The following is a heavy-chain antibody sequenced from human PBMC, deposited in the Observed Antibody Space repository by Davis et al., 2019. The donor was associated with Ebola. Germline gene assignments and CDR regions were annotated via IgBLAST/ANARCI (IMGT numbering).Heavy chain of an antibody. CDR1: GFTFSSYW. CDR3: AKAHQRDYFDY. CDR2: VNSDGSST. J-gene: IGHJ4*02. Sequence: PGGSLRLSCAVSGFTFSSYWMHWVRQAPGKGLVWVSRVNSDGSSTSYADSVKGRFTISRDNAKNTLYLQMNSLRAEDTAVYYCAKAHQRDYFDYWGQGTLVTVSS. V-gene: IGHV3-74*01.